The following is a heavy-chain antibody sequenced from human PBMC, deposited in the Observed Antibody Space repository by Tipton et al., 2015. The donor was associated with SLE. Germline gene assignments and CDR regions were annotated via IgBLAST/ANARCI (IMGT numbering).Heavy chain of an antibody. CDR2: IYTGGRT. CDR3: ARGTTTWRGAIIGTDV. V-gene: IGHV4-61*02. J-gene: IGHJ6*02. D-gene: IGHD1-1*01. Sequence: TLSLTCSVSGGSISAGDYYWTWIRQPAGEGLEWIGRIYTGGRTNYNSSLQSRVTLSVDTSKNQFSLKLTSVTAADTAVYYCARGTTTWRGAIIGTDVWGQGTSVTVSS. CDR1: GGSISAGDYY.